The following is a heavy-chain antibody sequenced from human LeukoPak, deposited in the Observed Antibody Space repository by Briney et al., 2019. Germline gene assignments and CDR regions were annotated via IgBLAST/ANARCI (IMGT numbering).Heavy chain of an antibody. D-gene: IGHD3-10*01. CDR2: IKQDGSEK. CDR3: ARVLLWFGELIGFGMDV. J-gene: IGHJ6*02. Sequence: PGGSLRLSCAASGFTFSSYWMSWVRQAPGKGLEWVANIKQDGSEKYYVDSVKGRFTISRDNAKNSLYLQMNSLRAEDTAVYYCARVLLWFGELIGFGMDVWGQGTTVTVSS. CDR1: GFTFSSYW. V-gene: IGHV3-7*05.